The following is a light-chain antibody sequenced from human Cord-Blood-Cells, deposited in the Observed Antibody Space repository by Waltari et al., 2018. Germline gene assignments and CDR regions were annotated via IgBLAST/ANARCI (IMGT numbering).Light chain of an antibody. CDR1: QSVSSY. V-gene: IGKV3-11*01. J-gene: IGKJ1*01. CDR3: QQRSNWPPT. Sequence: EMVLTQSPATLSLSSGETATLSCRASQSVSSYLAWYQQKPGQAPRLLSYEASNRPTGIPARFSGSGSGTDFTLTISSLETEDFAVYYCQQRSNWPPTFGQGTKVEIK. CDR2: EAS.